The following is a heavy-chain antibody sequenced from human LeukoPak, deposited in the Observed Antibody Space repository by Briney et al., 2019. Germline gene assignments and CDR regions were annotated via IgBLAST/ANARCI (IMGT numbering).Heavy chain of an antibody. J-gene: IGHJ6*03. D-gene: IGHD3-3*01. CDR1: VHPLSRYY. CDR3: ARTITIFGVVHYDYYMDV. V-gene: IGHV4-59*01. Sequence: SEPLSLPCTLSVHPLSRYYESCMRHPPGEGLEWIGYIYYSGSTNYNPSLKSRVTISVNTSKNQFSLKLSSVTAADTAVYYCARTITIFGVVHYDYYMDVWGKGTTVTVSS. CDR2: IYYSGST.